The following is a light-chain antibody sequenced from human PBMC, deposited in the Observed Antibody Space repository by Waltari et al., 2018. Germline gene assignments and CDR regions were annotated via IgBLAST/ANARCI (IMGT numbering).Light chain of an antibody. CDR2: RAS. CDR3: HQYNSHISLS. Sequence: DIQLTQSPSTLSASVGDRLTITCRASQSVSNSLAWYQQKPGRAPKALIYRASTLETGVPSRFSGSGSGTEFTLTISSLQPDDFATYYCHQYNSHISLSFGGGTKVEIK. J-gene: IGKJ4*01. V-gene: IGKV1-5*03. CDR1: QSVSNS.